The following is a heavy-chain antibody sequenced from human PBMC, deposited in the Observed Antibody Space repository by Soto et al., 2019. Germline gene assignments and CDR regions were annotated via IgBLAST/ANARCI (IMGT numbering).Heavy chain of an antibody. CDR3: AKRGIGAYFDY. V-gene: IGHV3-23*01. Sequence: EVQLLESGGGLVQPVGSLRLSCAASGFTFSSYAMRWVRQAPGKGLEWVSAISGSGDSTYYADPVKGRFTISRDNSKNTLYLQMNSLRAEDTAVYYCAKRGIGAYFDYWGQGTLVTVSS. D-gene: IGHD3-16*01. CDR1: GFTFSSYA. J-gene: IGHJ4*02. CDR2: ISGSGDST.